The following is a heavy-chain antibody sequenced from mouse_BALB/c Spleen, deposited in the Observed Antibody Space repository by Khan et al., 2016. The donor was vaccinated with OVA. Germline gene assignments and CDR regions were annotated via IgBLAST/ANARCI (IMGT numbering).Heavy chain of an antibody. J-gene: IGHJ4*01. Sequence: QVQLKQSGPELKKPGETVKISCKASGYTFTDYSMHWVKQAPGKGLKWMGWINTGTGEPTYADDFKGRFAFSLKTSASTAYLQINNLKNEDTATYFCAVYAMDYWGQGTSVTVSS. CDR3: AVYAMDY. CDR1: GYTFTDYS. V-gene: IGHV9-2-1*01. CDR2: INTGTGEP.